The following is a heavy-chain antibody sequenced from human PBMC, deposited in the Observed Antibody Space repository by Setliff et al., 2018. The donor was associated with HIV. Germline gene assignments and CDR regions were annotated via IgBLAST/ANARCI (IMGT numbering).Heavy chain of an antibody. CDR1: GGTFSDFR. J-gene: IGHJ4*02. Sequence: SVKVSCKASGGTFSDFRITWVRQAPGQGLEWMGEITPFVGITNYAQKFQGRVTISADESTATAYIELSSLTSQDTAVYYCARDKGIREAASLDYWGQGSLVT. CDR3: ARDKGIREAASLDY. D-gene: IGHD6-13*01. CDR2: ITPFVGIT. V-gene: IGHV1-69*10.